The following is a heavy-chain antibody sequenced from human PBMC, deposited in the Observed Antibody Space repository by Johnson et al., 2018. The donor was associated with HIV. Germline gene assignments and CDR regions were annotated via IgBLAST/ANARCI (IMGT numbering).Heavy chain of an antibody. V-gene: IGHV3-30*18. CDR3: AKVKLELRYGAFDI. J-gene: IGHJ3*02. CDR1: GFTFSNYA. Sequence: VQLVESGGGVVQPGRSLRLSCTASGFTFSNYAIHWVRQAPGKGLEWVAGITYDGTNKYYADSVKGRFTLSRDNSKNTLYLQMNSLRAEDTAVYYCAKVKLELRYGAFDILGQGTMVTVSS. CDR2: ITYDGTNK. D-gene: IGHD1-7*01.